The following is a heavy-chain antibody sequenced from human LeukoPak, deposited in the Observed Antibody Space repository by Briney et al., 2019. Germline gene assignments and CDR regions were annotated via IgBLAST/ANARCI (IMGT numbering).Heavy chain of an antibody. Sequence: SETLSLTCAVSGGSISSGGYSWSWIRQPPGKGLEWIGYIYHSGSTYFNPSLKSRVTISVDRSKNQFSLKLSSVTAADTAVYYCARGVGGSYRYDYWGQGTLVTVSS. J-gene: IGHJ4*02. D-gene: IGHD1-26*01. CDR3: ARGVGGSYRYDY. V-gene: IGHV4-30-2*01. CDR1: GGSISSGGYS. CDR2: IYHSGST.